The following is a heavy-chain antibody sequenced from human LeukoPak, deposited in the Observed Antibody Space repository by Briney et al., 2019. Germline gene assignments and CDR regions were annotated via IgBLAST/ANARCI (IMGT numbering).Heavy chain of an antibody. CDR1: GGSISSYY. D-gene: IGHD6-13*01. CDR3: ARDLAAAGFDY. V-gene: IGHV4-34*01. Sequence: SETLSLTCTVSGGSISSYYWSWIRQPPGKGLEWIGEINHSGSTNYNPSLKSRVTISVDTSKNQFSLKLSSVTAADTAVYYCARDLAAAGFDYWGQGTLVTVSS. CDR2: INHSGST. J-gene: IGHJ4*02.